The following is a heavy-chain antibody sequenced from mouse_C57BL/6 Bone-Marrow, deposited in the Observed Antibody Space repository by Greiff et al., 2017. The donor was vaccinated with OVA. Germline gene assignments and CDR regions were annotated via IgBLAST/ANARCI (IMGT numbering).Heavy chain of an antibody. J-gene: IGHJ4*01. CDR2: ISYDGSN. CDR1: GYSITSGYY. D-gene: IGHD2-5*01. CDR3: APAYYSNSMDY. Sequence: EVKVEESGPGLVKPSQSLSLTCSVTGYSITSGYYWNWIRQFPGNKLEWMGYISYDGSNNYNPSLKNRISITRDTSKNQFFLKLNSVTTEDTATYYCAPAYYSNSMDYWGQGTSVTVSS. V-gene: IGHV3-6*01.